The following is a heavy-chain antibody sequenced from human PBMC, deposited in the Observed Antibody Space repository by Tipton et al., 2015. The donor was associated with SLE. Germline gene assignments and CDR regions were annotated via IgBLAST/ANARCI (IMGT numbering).Heavy chain of an antibody. J-gene: IGHJ5*02. CDR3: ARDLPFVP. Sequence: TLSLTCAVSGGSISSGGYSWSWIRQPPGKGLEWIGYIYHSGSTYYNPSLKSRVTISVDRSKNQFSLKLSSVTAADTAVYYCARDLPFVPWGQGTLVTVSS. CDR2: IYHSGST. V-gene: IGHV4-30-2*01. CDR1: GGSISSGGYS.